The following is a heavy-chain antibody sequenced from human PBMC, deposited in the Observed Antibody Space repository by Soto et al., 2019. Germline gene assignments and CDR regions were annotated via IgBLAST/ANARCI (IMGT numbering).Heavy chain of an antibody. CDR1: GGSCSGYY. J-gene: IGHJ5*02. CDR2: INHSGST. V-gene: IGHV4-34*01. Sequence: SETLSLTCAVYGGSCSGYYWSWIRQPPGKGLEWIGEINHSGSTNYNPSLKSRVTISVDTSKNQFSLKLSSVTAADTAVYYCARVVAAAGKNWFDPWGQGTLVTVSS. CDR3: ARVVAAAGKNWFDP. D-gene: IGHD6-13*01.